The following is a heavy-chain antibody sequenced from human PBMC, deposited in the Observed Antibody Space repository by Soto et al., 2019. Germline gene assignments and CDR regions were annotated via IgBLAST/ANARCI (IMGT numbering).Heavy chain of an antibody. V-gene: IGHV4-61*01. J-gene: IGHJ4*02. CDR1: GGSVSSHSYY. CDR3: ARGAGLFDY. D-gene: IGHD3-16*01. CDR2: IYNGGST. Sequence: QVLLQESGPGLVKPSETLSLTCTASGGSVSSHSYYWSWIRQPPGKGLEWIGYIYNGGSTNYNPSLKSRGTMSVDTANSQFSLKLSSVPCADTAVYYCARGAGLFDYWGQGTLVTVSS.